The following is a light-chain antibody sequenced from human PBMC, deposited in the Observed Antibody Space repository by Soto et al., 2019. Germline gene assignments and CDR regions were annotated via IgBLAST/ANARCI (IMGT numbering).Light chain of an antibody. CDR2: DAS. Sequence: EIVLTQSPGTLSLSPGERATLSCRASQSVSIYLAWYQQKPGQAPRLLIYDASNRATGIPARFSGSGSGTDFTLTISRLEPEDFAVYYCRQYGYSLGFAFGGGTKVDIK. V-gene: IGKV3-20*01. CDR3: RQYGYSLGFA. CDR1: QSVSIY. J-gene: IGKJ4*01.